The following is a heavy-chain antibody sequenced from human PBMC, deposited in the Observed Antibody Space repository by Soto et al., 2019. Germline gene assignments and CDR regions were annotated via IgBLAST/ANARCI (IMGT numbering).Heavy chain of an antibody. CDR2: IIPIFGTA. D-gene: IGHD6-13*01. J-gene: IGHJ4*02. V-gene: IGHV1-69*13. CDR3: ARASSGYSSSWSYYFDY. CDR1: GGTFSSYA. Sequence: ASVKVSCQASGGTFSSYAISWVRQAPGQGLEWMGGIIPIFGTANYAQKFQGRVTITADESTSTAYMELSSLRSEDTAVYYCARASSGYSSSWSYYFDYWGQGTLVTVSS.